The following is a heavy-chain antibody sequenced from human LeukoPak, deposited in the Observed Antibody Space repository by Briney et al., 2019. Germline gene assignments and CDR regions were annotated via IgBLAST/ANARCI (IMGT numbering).Heavy chain of an antibody. J-gene: IGHJ4*02. D-gene: IGHD6-6*01. CDR2: ISGSGGST. Sequence: GGSLRLSCGASGFTFSSYAMSWVRQAPGKGLEWVSAISGSGGSTYYADSVKGRFTISRDNSKNTLYLQMNSLRAEDTAVFYCAKDLREQLGPLDYWGQGTLVTVSS. CDR3: AKDLREQLGPLDY. V-gene: IGHV3-23*01. CDR1: GFTFSSYA.